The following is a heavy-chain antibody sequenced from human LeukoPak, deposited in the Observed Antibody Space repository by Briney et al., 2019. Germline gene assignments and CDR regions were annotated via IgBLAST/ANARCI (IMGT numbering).Heavy chain of an antibody. CDR2: INHSGST. V-gene: IGHV4-34*01. CDR3: ASHYYDSSGPIFGY. CDR1: GGSFSGYY. J-gene: IGHJ4*02. Sequence: SETLSLTCAVYGGSFSGYYWSWIRQPPGKGLEWIGEINHSGSTNYNPSLKSRVTISVDTSKNQFSLKLSSVTAADTAVYYCASHYYDSSGPIFGYWGQGTLVIVSS. D-gene: IGHD3-22*01.